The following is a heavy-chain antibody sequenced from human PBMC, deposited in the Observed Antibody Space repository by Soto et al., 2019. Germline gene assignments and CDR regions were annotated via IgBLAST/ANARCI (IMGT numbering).Heavy chain of an antibody. J-gene: IGHJ6*02. V-gene: IGHV3-30*03. CDR1: GLTFSSYG. CDR3: ARDLEHYYYYYGMDV. CDR2: ISYDGTNR. Sequence: AGGSLRLSCAASGLTFSSYGMHWVRQAPGKGLEWVAVISYDGTNRYYADSVKGRFTTSRDNSKNTLYLQMNSLRAEDTAVYYCARDLEHYYYYYGMDVWGQGTTVTVSS.